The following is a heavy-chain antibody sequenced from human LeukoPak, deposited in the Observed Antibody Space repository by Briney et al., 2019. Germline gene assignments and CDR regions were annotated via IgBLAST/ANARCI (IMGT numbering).Heavy chain of an antibody. CDR1: GFTFSSYA. CDR3: VRDKRFPDDVFDI. J-gene: IGHJ3*02. Sequence: GGFLRLSCAASGFTFSSYAMSWVRQAPGKGLEWVSAISASDGRTWYADSVRGRFTISRDNFKNTLYVQINSLRAEDTAVYYCVRDKRFPDDVFDIWGQGTLVTVSS. V-gene: IGHV3-23*01. D-gene: IGHD3-10*01. CDR2: ISASDGRT.